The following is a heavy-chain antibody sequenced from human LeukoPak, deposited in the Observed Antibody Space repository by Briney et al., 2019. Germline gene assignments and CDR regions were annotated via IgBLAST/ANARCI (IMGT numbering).Heavy chain of an antibody. Sequence: GGSLRLSCAASGFIFSSYAMSWVRQAPGKGLERVSSISSSSSYIYYADSVKGRFTISRDNAKNSLYLQMNSLRAEDTAVYYCARDVYCSSTSCAGNAFDIWGQGTMVTVSS. D-gene: IGHD2-2*01. CDR2: ISSSSSYI. CDR3: ARDVYCSSTSCAGNAFDI. CDR1: GFIFSSYA. J-gene: IGHJ3*02. V-gene: IGHV3-21*01.